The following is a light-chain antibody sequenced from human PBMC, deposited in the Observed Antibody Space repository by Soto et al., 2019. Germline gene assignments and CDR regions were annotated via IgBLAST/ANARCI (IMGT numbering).Light chain of an antibody. CDR3: QQRSSWLFT. J-gene: IGKJ3*01. CDR1: RSIGNY. V-gene: IGKV3-11*01. CDR2: ATS. Sequence: EVVLTQSPATLSLSPGEGATLSCRASRSIGNYLAWYQQKPGQAPRLLIYATSNRATGIPARFSGSGSGTDFTLTISSLEPEDFAVYYCQQRSSWLFTFGPGTKVDIK.